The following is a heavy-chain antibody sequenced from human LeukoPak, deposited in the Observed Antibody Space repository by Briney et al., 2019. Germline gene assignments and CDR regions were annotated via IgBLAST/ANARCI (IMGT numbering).Heavy chain of an antibody. CDR2: IDHDGIT. Sequence: PSETLSLTCSVSGGPLSGYYWSWIRQPPGKGLEWIGEIDHDGITNYNPSFKSRATISLDTSKSQFSLRLTSVTAADTDVYYCARIFDSWGQGILVTVSS. J-gene: IGHJ4*02. V-gene: IGHV4-34*01. CDR1: GGPLSGYY. CDR3: ARIFDS.